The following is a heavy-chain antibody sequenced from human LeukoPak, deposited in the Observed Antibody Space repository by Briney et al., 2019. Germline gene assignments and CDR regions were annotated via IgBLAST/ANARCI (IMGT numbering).Heavy chain of an antibody. D-gene: IGHD5-24*01. Sequence: GGSLRLSCAASGFTFNSYSMNWVRQAPGKGLEWVSYISSGSSTMYYADSMRGRFTISRDNAKSSLYLQMNSLRAEDTAVYYCARSRDGYNSDYWGQGTRVTVSS. CDR3: ARSRDGYNSDY. CDR2: ISSGSSTM. CDR1: GFTFNSYS. V-gene: IGHV3-48*04. J-gene: IGHJ4*02.